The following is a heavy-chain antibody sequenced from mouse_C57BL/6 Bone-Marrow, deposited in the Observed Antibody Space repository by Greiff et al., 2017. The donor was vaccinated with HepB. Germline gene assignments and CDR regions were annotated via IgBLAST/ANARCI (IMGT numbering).Heavy chain of an antibody. D-gene: IGHD1-1*01. CDR3: AREGVVDAMDY. J-gene: IGHJ4*01. V-gene: IGHV1-19*01. CDR1: GYTFTDYY. CDR2: IHPYNGGT. Sequence: SGPVLVKPGASVKMSCKASGYTFTDYYMNWVKQSHGKSLEWIGGIHPYNGGTSYNQKFKGKATLTVDKSSSTAYMELNSLTSADSAVYYCAREGVVDAMDYWGQGTSVTVSS.